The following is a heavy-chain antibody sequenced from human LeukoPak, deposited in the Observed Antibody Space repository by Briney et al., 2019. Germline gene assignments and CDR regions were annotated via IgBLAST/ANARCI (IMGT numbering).Heavy chain of an antibody. V-gene: IGHV3-30*18. Sequence: GESLKISCAASGFTFSSYGMHWVRQAPGKGLEWVAVISYDGSNKYYADSVKGRFTISRDNSKNTLYLQMNSLRAEDTAVYYCAKGQQLTHLDYWGQGTLVTVSS. J-gene: IGHJ4*02. CDR3: AKGQQLTHLDY. CDR2: ISYDGSNK. CDR1: GFTFSSYG. D-gene: IGHD6-13*01.